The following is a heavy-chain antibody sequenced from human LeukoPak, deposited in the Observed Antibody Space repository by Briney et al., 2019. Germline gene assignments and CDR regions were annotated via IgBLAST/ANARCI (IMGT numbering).Heavy chain of an antibody. V-gene: IGHV3-7*01. D-gene: IGHD3-3*01. CDR3: ARDNGVVHGVYYMDV. Sequence: GGSLRLSCAASGFTLSNYWMTWVRQAPGKGLEWVAYIKQDGSEKLYVKSVRGRFTISRDNAKMSLFLQMNSLRAEDTAVYYCARDNGVVHGVYYMDVWGKGTTVTVS. J-gene: IGHJ6*03. CDR2: IKQDGSEK. CDR1: GFTLSNYW.